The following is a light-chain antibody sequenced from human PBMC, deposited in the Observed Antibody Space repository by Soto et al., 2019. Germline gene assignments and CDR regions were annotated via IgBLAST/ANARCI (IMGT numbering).Light chain of an antibody. CDR1: QGISSK. J-gene: IGKJ2*01. CDR3: QQYKNWPQT. CDR2: DAS. V-gene: IGKV3-15*01. Sequence: EIVMTQSPATLSVSPGERATLSCRASQGISSKLAWFQQKPGQSPRLLIYDASTRATGIPARFSGSGSGTEFTLTISSLQSEDFAVYYCQQYKNWPQTFGQGTKVEVK.